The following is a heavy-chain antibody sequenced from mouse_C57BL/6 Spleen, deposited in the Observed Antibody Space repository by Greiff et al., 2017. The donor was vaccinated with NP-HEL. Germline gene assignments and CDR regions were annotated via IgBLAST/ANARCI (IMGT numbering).Heavy chain of an antibody. V-gene: IGHV1-62-2*01. CDR2: FYPGSGSI. Sequence: QVQLQQSGAELVKPGASVKLSCKASGYTFTEYTIHWVKQRSGQGLEWIGWFYPGSGSIKYNEKFKDKATLTADKSSSTVYMELSRLTSEDSAVYFCARHKIYDGYYLYYFDYWGQGTTLTVSS. J-gene: IGHJ2*01. CDR1: GYTFTEYT. D-gene: IGHD2-3*01. CDR3: ARHKIYDGYYLYYFDY.